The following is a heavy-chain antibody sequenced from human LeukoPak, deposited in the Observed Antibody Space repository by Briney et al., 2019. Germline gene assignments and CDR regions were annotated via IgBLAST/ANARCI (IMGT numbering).Heavy chain of an antibody. Sequence: GGSLRLSCAASGFTFSSYSMNWVRQAPGKGLEWVSSIGSSSSYIYYADSVKGRFTISRDNAKNSLYLQMNSLRAEDTAVHYCASGEGEYYYDSSGNFDYWGQGTLVTVSS. CDR2: IGSSSSYI. CDR1: GFTFSSYS. D-gene: IGHD3-22*01. V-gene: IGHV3-21*01. J-gene: IGHJ4*02. CDR3: ASGEGEYYYDSSGNFDY.